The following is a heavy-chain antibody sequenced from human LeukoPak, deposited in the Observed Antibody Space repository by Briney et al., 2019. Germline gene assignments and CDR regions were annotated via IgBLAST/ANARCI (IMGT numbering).Heavy chain of an antibody. CDR2: IIPILGIA. J-gene: IGHJ5*02. D-gene: IGHD4-4*01. V-gene: IGHV1-69*04. CDR3: ARSGGAYSNYYFVIDP. Sequence: ASVKVSCKASGGTFSSYAISWVRQAPGQGLESMGRIIPILGIANYAQKFQGRVTITADKSTSTAYMELSSLRSEDTAVYYCARSGGAYSNYYFVIDPWGQGTLVTVSS. CDR1: GGTFSSYA.